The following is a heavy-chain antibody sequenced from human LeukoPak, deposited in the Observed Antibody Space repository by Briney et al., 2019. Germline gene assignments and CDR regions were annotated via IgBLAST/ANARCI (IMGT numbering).Heavy chain of an antibody. CDR2: IKSKTNGGTR. Sequence: GGSLRLSCAASGFTVSDAWMNWVRQAPGKVLEWVGLIKSKTNGGTRDYAAPVKGRFTISRDDSNNILYLQMNSLKNEDTAVYYCVTELSGSFPTWGQGTLLTVSS. D-gene: IGHD1-26*01. CDR1: GFTVSDAW. CDR3: VTELSGSFPT. J-gene: IGHJ4*02. V-gene: IGHV3-15*01.